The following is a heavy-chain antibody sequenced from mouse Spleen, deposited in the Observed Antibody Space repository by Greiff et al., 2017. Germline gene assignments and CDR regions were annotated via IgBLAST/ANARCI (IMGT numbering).Heavy chain of an antibody. J-gene: IGHJ3*01. V-gene: IGHV1-5*01. CDR3: TRVGYGNYEGFAY. D-gene: IGHD2-1*01. CDR1: GYTFTSYW. Sequence: VQLQQSGTVLARPGASVKMSCKTSGYTFTSYWMHWVKQRPGQGLEWIGAIYPGNSDTSYNQKFKGKAKLTAVTSASTAYMELSSLTNEDSAVYYCTRVGYGNYEGFAYWGQGTLVTVSA. CDR2: IYPGNSDT.